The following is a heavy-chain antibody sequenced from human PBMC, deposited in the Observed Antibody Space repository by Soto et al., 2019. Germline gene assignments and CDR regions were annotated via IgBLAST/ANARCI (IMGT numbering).Heavy chain of an antibody. CDR1: GYTFTGYY. CDR2: INPNSGGT. CDR3: ASEVYCSSTSCSISGEGWFDP. D-gene: IGHD2-2*01. Sequence: AAVKVSCKASGYTFTGYYMHWVRQAPGQGLEWMGWINPNSGGTNYAQKFQGRVTMTRDTSISTAYMELSRLRSDDTAVYYCASEVYCSSTSCSISGEGWFDPWGQGKLVTVSS. J-gene: IGHJ5*02. V-gene: IGHV1-2*02.